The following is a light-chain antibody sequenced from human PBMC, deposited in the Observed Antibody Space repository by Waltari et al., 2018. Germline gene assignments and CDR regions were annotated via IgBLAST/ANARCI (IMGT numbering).Light chain of an antibody. CDR2: DAS. CDR1: QSISTY. Sequence: GERATLSCRASQSISTYLAWYQQRPGQAPRLLIYDASNRATGIPARFSGSGSGTDFTLTISSLEPEDFAVYYCLQRSNWWTFGQGTKVEIK. CDR3: LQRSNWWT. J-gene: IGKJ1*01. V-gene: IGKV3-11*01.